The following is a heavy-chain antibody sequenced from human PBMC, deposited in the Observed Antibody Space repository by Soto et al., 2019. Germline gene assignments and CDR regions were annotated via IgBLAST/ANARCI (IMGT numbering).Heavy chain of an antibody. V-gene: IGHV3-30*18. CDR3: AKGLVGYVFGVQDYYFGMDV. CDR1: GFKFSTYG. J-gene: IGHJ6*02. Sequence: QVQLVEPGGGVVQPGRSLRLSCGASGFKFSTYGMPWVRQAPGKGLEWVAVISYDGNNKDYADSVKGRFTISRDNSKNTSYLQMNSLRAEDTAVYYCAKGLVGYVFGVQDYYFGMDVWGQGTTVAVSS. D-gene: IGHD1-26*01. CDR2: ISYDGNNK.